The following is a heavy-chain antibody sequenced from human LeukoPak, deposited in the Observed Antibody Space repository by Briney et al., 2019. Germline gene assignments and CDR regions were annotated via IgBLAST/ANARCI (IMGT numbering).Heavy chain of an antibody. D-gene: IGHD4-23*01. CDR3: ARDYGGKFDY. CDR2: IYYSGST. Sequence: SETLSLTCTVSGVSISTYYWSWIRQPPGKGLEWIGYIYYSGSTKYNPSLKSRVTLSVDMSRNHFSLKLSSVTAADTAVYYCARDYGGKFDYWGRGTLVTVSS. J-gene: IGHJ4*02. V-gene: IGHV4-59*01. CDR1: GVSISTYY.